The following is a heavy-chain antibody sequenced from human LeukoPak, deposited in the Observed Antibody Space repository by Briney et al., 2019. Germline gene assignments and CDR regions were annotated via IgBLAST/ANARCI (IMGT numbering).Heavy chain of an antibody. Sequence: SETLSLTCTVSGGSISSSSYYWGWIRQPPGKGLEWIGSIYHSGSSYYNPSLKNRVTTSVDTSKNQFSLKLSSVTAADTAVYYCARHSSYYGNFDYWGQGTLVTVSS. J-gene: IGHJ4*02. CDR3: ARHSSYYGNFDY. V-gene: IGHV4-39*01. D-gene: IGHD3-10*01. CDR2: IYHSGSS. CDR1: GGSISSSSYY.